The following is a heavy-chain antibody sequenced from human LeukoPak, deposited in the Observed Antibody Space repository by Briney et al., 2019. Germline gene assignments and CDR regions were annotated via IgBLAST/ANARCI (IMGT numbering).Heavy chain of an antibody. CDR1: GFTFSDYY. CDR3: ARAIEATRRSTGTCNYFDY. Sequence: GGSLRLSCAASGFTFSDYYMSWIRQAQGKGLEWVSYIASSSSYTNYADSVKGRFTISRDNAKNSLYLQMNSLRAEDTAVYYCARAIEATRRSTGTCNYFDYWGQGTLVTVSS. V-gene: IGHV3-11*06. CDR2: IASSSSYT. J-gene: IGHJ4*02. D-gene: IGHD5-12*01.